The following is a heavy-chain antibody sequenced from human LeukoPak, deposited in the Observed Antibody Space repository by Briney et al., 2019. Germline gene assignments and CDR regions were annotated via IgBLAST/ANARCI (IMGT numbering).Heavy chain of an antibody. Sequence: GESLKISYKGSGSRFTSYWIGWVRQMPGKGVGWMGTIYPGDSDTRYSPSFQGQVTISADKSISTAYLQWSSLKASDTAMYYCARGGVEGAYGDYDYWGQGTLVTVSS. CDR1: GSRFTSYW. J-gene: IGHJ4*02. CDR2: IYPGDSDT. D-gene: IGHD4-17*01. V-gene: IGHV5-51*01. CDR3: ARGGVEGAYGDYDY.